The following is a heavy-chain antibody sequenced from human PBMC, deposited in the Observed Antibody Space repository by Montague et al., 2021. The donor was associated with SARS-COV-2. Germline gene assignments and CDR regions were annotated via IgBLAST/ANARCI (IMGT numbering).Heavy chain of an antibody. Sequence: PPLVKPTQTVTLTCTFSGFSLSTSGMCMTWIRQPPGKALEWLARIDWDGDKYYNTSLKSRLTISKDTSKNLVVLTMTNMDPVDTATYYCARGPSDTYYYNGMDVWGRGTTVTVSS. J-gene: IGHJ6*02. CDR1: GFSLSTSGMC. CDR3: ARGPSDTYYYNGMDV. CDR2: IDWDGDK. V-gene: IGHV2-70*11.